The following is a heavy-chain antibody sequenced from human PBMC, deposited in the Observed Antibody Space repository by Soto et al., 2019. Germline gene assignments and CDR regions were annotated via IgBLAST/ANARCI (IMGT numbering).Heavy chain of an antibody. CDR3: VRAEAWEFLPVGWDY. J-gene: IGHJ4*02. D-gene: IGHD1-26*01. V-gene: IGHV4-59*01. Sequence: QVQLQESCPGLVKPSETLSLTCTVSGGSISSYYWTWIRQPPGKGLEWIGYIYNSGSTNYNPSLKGRVSISIDTSKNQFSLKVNSVTAADTAVYYCVRAEAWEFLPVGWDYWGQGTLVTVSS. CDR2: IYNSGST. CDR1: GGSISSYY.